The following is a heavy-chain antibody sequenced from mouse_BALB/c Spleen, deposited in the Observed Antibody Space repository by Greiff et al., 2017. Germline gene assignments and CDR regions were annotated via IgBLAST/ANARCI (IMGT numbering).Heavy chain of an antibody. CDR1: GYAFTNYL. V-gene: IGHV1-54*01. J-gene: IGHJ3*01. CDR2: INPGSGGT. Sequence: QVQLQQSGAELVRPGTSVKVSCKASGYAFTNYLIEWVKQRPGQGLEWIGVINPGSGGTNYNEKFKGKATLTVDKSSSTAYMQLSSLTSDDSAVYFCAREGHQLGRFAYWGQGTLVTVSA. CDR3: AREGHQLGRFAY. D-gene: IGHD4-1*02.